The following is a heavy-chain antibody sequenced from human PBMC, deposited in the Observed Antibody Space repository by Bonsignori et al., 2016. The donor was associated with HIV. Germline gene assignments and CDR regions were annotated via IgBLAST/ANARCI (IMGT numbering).Heavy chain of an antibody. CDR3: AKVWSTAYFDY. CDR1: GGSISSYY. V-gene: IGHV4-59*01. D-gene: IGHD3-16*01. Sequence: GSLRLSCTVSGGSISSYYWSWIRQPPGKGLERIGYIYYSGSANYNPSLKSRVTMSVDTSKNQFSLKLSSVTAADTAVYYCAKVWSTAYFDYWGQGTLVTVSS. CDR2: IYYSGSA. J-gene: IGHJ4*02.